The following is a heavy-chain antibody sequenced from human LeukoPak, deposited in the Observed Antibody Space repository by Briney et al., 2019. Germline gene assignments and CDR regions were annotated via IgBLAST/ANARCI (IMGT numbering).Heavy chain of an antibody. CDR1: GYTFTGYY. D-gene: IGHD6-19*01. CDR3: ARDGRVVAGTTSDY. V-gene: IGHV1-2*02. Sequence: SVKVSCKASGYTFTGYYIHWVRQAPGQGLEWVGWINPNSGGTNYAQKFQGRVTMTRDTSISTAYMELSRLRSDDTAVYYCARDGRVVAGTTSDYWGQGTLVTVSS. CDR2: INPNSGGT. J-gene: IGHJ4*02.